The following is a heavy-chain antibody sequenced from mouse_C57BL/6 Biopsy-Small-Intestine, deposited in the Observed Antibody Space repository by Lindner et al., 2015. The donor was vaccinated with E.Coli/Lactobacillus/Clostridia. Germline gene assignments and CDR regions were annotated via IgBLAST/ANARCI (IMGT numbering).Heavy chain of an antibody. CDR1: GYTFTGYY. J-gene: IGHJ4*01. D-gene: IGHD3-1*01. Sequence: SVKVSCKTSGYTFTGYYIHWVRQAPGQGLEWMGWINPNSGATTYAQKFQGRVTMTMDTSITSAYMAVSRLGSDDTAPYYCARGPSGNYQASFDYWGQGTLVTVSS. CDR3: ARGPSGNYQASFDY. V-gene: IGHV1-72*04. CDR2: INPNSGAT.